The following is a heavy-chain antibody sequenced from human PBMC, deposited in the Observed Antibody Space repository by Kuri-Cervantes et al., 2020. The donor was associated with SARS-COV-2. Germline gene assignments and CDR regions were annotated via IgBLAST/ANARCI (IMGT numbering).Heavy chain of an antibody. J-gene: IGHJ4*02. V-gene: IGHV3-21*01. CDR3: AREEGGELGEAFDY. D-gene: IGHD7-27*01. Sequence: GESLKISCAASGFTFSSYSLNWVRQAPGKGLEWVSSISSTSSYIYHADSVKGRLTISRDNAKTSVYLQMNSLKVEDTAVYYCAREEGGELGEAFDYWGQGALVTVSS. CDR2: ISSTSSYI. CDR1: GFTFSSYS.